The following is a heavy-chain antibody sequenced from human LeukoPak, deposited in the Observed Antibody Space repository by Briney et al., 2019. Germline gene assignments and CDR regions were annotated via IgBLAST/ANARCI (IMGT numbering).Heavy chain of an antibody. Sequence: GASVKVSCKASGYTFTVYFMHWVRQAPGQGLEWMGWINPNSGGTNYAQKFQGRVTVTRDTSISTAYMELSSLRFDDTAVYYCARENQWERQGGGDFWGQGTLVTVSS. D-gene: IGHD1-26*01. J-gene: IGHJ4*02. CDR1: GYTFTVYF. CDR3: ARENQWERQGGGDF. V-gene: IGHV1-2*02. CDR2: INPNSGGT.